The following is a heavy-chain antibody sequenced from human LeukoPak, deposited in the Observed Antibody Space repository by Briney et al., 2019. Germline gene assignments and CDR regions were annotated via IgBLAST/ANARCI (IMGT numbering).Heavy chain of an antibody. J-gene: IGHJ4*02. D-gene: IGHD3-22*01. CDR2: INHSGST. CDR3: ARGPRSPMRYYYDSSGYSRASFDY. V-gene: IGHV4-34*01. Sequence: SETLSLTCAVYGGSFSGYYWSWIRQPPGKGLEWIEEINHSGSTNYNPSLKSRVTISVDTSKNQFSLKLSSVTAADTAVYYCARGPRSPMRYYYDSSGYSRASFDYWGQGTLVTVSS. CDR1: GGSFSGYY.